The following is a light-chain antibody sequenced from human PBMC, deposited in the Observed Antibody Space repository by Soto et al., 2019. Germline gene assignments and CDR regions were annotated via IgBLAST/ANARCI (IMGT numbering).Light chain of an antibody. CDR2: EVS. V-gene: IGLV2-14*01. CDR1: SSDVGGYNS. CDR3: SSYTSSSTYV. J-gene: IGLJ1*01. Sequence: QPASVSGSPGQSITISCTGTSSDVGGYNSVSWYQQHPGKAPKLMIYEVSNRPSGVSNRFSGSKSGNTASLTISGLQAEDEADYYCSSYTSSSTYVFGSGTKLTVL.